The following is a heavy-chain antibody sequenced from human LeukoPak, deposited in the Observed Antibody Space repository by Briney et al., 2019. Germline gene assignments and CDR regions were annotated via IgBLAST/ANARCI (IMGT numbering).Heavy chain of an antibody. J-gene: IGHJ6*03. D-gene: IGHD6-19*01. CDR3: ARGGYSSGWNYYYYYMDV. CDR2: IHYSGST. Sequence: SETLSLTCTVSDYSISSGYYWGWIRQPPGKGLEWIGYIHYSGSTNYNPSLKSRVTISVDTSKNQFSLKLSSVTAADTAVYYCARGGYSSGWNYYYYYMDVWGKGTTVTVSS. CDR1: DYSISSGYY. V-gene: IGHV4-61*01.